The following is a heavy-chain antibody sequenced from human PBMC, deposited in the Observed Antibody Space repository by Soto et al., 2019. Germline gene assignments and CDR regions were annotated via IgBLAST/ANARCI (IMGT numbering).Heavy chain of an antibody. D-gene: IGHD6-6*01. Sequence: GESLKISCKGSGDSFTSYWIGWVRQMPGKGLEWMGIIYPGDSDTRYSPSFQGQVTISADKSISTAYLQWSSLKASDTAMYYCARHGIAARQLYYFGMDVWGQGTTVTVS. J-gene: IGHJ6*02. CDR2: IYPGDSDT. CDR1: GDSFTSYW. V-gene: IGHV5-51*01. CDR3: ARHGIAARQLYYFGMDV.